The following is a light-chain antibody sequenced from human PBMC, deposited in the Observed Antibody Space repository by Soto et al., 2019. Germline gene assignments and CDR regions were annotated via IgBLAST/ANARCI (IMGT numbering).Light chain of an antibody. V-gene: IGLV4-69*01. CDR1: SGHSSYA. Sequence: QLVLTQSPSASASLGASVKLTCTLSSGHSSYAIAWHQKQPGKGPRYLMDLDNDGSHTKGDGIPDRFSGSSSGADRYLIISRLQSEDEADYYCQTGGTGFQFFGGGTKLTVL. CDR3: QTGGTGFQF. CDR2: LDNDGSH. J-gene: IGLJ2*01.